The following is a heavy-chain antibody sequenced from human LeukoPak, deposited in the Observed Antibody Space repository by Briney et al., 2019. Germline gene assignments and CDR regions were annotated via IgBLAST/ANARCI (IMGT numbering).Heavy chain of an antibody. CDR2: IYSGGAT. D-gene: IGHD6-13*01. V-gene: IGHV3-66*02. J-gene: IGHJ4*02. Sequence: GGSPRLSCAASGFTVTTSYMSWFRQAPGKGLEWVSIIYSGGATYYAASVKGRFAISRDNSKNTLYLQMNGLRPEDTAMYYCARQAAAATPFHYWGQGSLVTVSS. CDR1: GFTVTTSY. CDR3: ARQAAAATPFHY.